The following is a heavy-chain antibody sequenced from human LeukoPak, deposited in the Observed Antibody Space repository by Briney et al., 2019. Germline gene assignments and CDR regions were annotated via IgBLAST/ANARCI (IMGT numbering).Heavy chain of an antibody. V-gene: IGHV7-4-1*02. CDR2: INANTGNP. Sequence: GASVKVSCKVSGYTFTSYSMNWVRQAPGQGLEYMGWINANTGNPTYAQGFTGRFVFSLDTSVSTAYLQISSLKAEDTAVYYCARDFPARDWFFDLWGRGTLVTVSS. CDR1: GYTFTSYS. J-gene: IGHJ2*01. CDR3: ARDFPARDWFFDL.